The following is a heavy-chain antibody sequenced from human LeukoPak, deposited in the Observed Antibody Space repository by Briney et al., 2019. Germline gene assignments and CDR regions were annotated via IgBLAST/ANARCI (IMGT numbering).Heavy chain of an antibody. CDR1: GFTFSNYA. Sequence: PGGSLRLSCAASGFTFSNYAMRWVRQTPGKGLEWVSAITGSGGSAYYTDSVKGRFTISRDNSKNTLYLQKNSLRAEDTAIYYCASRYCSGGSCYNRYYFDYWGQGTLVTVSS. CDR3: ASRYCSGGSCYNRYYFDY. V-gene: IGHV3-23*01. D-gene: IGHD2-15*01. CDR2: ITGSGGSA. J-gene: IGHJ4*02.